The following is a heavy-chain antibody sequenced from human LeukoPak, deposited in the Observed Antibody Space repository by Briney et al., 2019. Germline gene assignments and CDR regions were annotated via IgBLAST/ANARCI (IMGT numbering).Heavy chain of an antibody. CDR3: ARDRRGYYDSGGYRIDY. CDR2: INPNSGGT. Sequence: ASVKVSCKTSGYTFTGYYIHWVRQAPGQGLEWVGRINPNSGGTGYAQRFQGRVTMTRDTSIRTAYMELTRLESDETAVYYCARDRRGYYDSGGYRIDYWGQGTLVSVSS. CDR1: GYTFTGYY. D-gene: IGHD3-10*01. V-gene: IGHV1-2*06. J-gene: IGHJ4*02.